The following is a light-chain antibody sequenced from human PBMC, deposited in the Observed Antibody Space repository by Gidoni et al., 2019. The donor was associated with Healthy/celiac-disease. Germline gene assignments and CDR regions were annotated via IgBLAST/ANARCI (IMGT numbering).Light chain of an antibody. CDR2: RVS. V-gene: IGKV2-30*01. J-gene: IGKJ1*01. CDR1: QSLVNTDGNTF. Sequence: DVVLPQSPLSLPVTLGQPASNSCRSSQSLVNTDGNTFLIWVQQRPGQSPRRLIYRVSNRDSGVPDRFSGSGSGTDFTLTISRVEAEDVGVYYCMQGARWPPTCGQGTQVEIK. CDR3: MQGARWPPT.